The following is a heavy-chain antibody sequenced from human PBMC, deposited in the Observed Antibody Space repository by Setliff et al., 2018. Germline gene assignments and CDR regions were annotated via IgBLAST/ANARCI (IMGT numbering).Heavy chain of an antibody. CDR1: EFTFSSYA. CDR2: VNDNGRTT. D-gene: IGHD6-19*01. V-gene: IGHV3-23*01. CDR3: ARRGGTAGQGAFDI. Sequence: GESLRLSCVASEFTFSSYAVSWLRQAPGKGLEWVATVNDNGRTTYYPNSVKGQFTISRDNSKNTFYLQMNNLRAEDTALYYCARRGGTAGQGAFDIWGQGTMVTVSS. J-gene: IGHJ3*02.